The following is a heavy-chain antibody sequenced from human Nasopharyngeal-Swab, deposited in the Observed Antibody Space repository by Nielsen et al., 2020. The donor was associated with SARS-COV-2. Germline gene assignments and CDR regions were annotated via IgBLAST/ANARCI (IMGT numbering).Heavy chain of an antibody. J-gene: IGHJ6*02. Sequence: GGSLRLSCAASGFTFSSYSMNWVRQAPGKGPEWVSSISSSSSYIYYADSAKGRFTISRDNAKNSLYLQMNSLRAEDTAVYYCARDYPVGQLNYYYGMDVWGQGTTVTVSS. CDR2: ISSSSSYI. D-gene: IGHD6-13*01. V-gene: IGHV3-21*01. CDR3: ARDYPVGQLNYYYGMDV. CDR1: GFTFSSYS.